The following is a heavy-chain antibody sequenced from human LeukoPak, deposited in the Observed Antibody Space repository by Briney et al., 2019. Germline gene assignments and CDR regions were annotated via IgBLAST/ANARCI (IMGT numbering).Heavy chain of an antibody. CDR3: LVRVPKYQPFDH. V-gene: IGHV4-39*01. CDR1: GGSISSSSYY. J-gene: IGHJ4*02. CDR2: IYYGGST. Sequence: SETLSLTCTVSGGSISSSSYYGGWIRQPRGEGLGWIGSIYYGGSTYYNPYLKSRVPIPVDTSKNQFSLELSSVTAADTAVYYCLVRVPKYQPFDHWGQGNLVTLSS. D-gene: IGHD2-2*01.